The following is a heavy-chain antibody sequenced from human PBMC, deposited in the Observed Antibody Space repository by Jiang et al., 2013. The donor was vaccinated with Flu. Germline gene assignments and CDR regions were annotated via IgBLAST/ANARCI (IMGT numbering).Heavy chain of an antibody. D-gene: IGHD3-3*01. CDR1: GGSFSGYY. Sequence: ELLKPSETLSLTCAVYGGSFSGYYWSWIRQPPGKGLEWIGEINHSGSTNYNPSLKSRVTISVDTSKNQFSLKLSSVTAADTAVYYCASQLGNYTIFWSGLSGYWGQGTLVTVSS. CDR2: INHSGST. CDR3: ASQLGNYTIFWSGLSGY. J-gene: IGHJ4*02. V-gene: IGHV4-34*01.